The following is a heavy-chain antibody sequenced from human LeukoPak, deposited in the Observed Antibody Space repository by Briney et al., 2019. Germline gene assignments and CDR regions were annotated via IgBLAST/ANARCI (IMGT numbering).Heavy chain of an antibody. CDR2: IYYSGST. J-gene: IGHJ4*02. V-gene: IGHV4-31*03. CDR3: ARHPIYGSGSYHFDY. Sequence: SQTLSLTCTVSGASVSSGGYYWSWIRQHPGKGLDWIGFIYYSGSTYYNPSLKSRLTISIDTSQNQFSLKLNSVTAADTAVYYCARHPIYGSGSYHFDYWGQGTLVTVSS. D-gene: IGHD3-10*01. CDR1: GASVSSGGYY.